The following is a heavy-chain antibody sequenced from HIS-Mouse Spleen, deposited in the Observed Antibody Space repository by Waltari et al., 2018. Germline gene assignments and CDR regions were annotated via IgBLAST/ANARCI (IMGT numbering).Heavy chain of an antibody. CDR2: IYYSGST. Sequence: QLQLQESGPGLVKPSETLSLTCTVSGGSISSSSYYWGWIRQPPGKGLEWIGSIYYSGSTHYNPSIKSRVTISVATSKNQFSLKLSSVTAADTAVYYCAREIPYSSSWYDWYFDLWGRGTLVTVSS. J-gene: IGHJ2*01. V-gene: IGHV4-39*07. CDR1: GGSISSSSYY. D-gene: IGHD6-13*01. CDR3: AREIPYSSSWYDWYFDL.